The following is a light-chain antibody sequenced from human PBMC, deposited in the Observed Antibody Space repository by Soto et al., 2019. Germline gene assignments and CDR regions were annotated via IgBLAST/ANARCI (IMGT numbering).Light chain of an antibody. CDR3: CSYAGNYPE. Sequence: QSALTQPRSVSGSPGQSVTISCTGSSSDVGAYNFVSWYQRYPAKAPKLMIYDVNKRPSGVPDRFSGSKSGYTASLTISGLQAEDEADYYCCSYAGNYPEFGGGTKLTVL. CDR2: DVN. V-gene: IGLV2-11*01. CDR1: SSDVGAYNF. J-gene: IGLJ3*02.